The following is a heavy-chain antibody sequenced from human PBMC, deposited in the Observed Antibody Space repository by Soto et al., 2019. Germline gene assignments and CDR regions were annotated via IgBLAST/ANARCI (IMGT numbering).Heavy chain of an antibody. V-gene: IGHV3-53*01. Sequence: LRLSCAASGFTVSSNYMSWVRQAPGKGLEWVSVIYSGGSTYYADSVKGRFTISRDNSRSLVYLHMTSLRTEDTAIYHCVKESRSGGSWWGQGSLVTVSS. J-gene: IGHJ4*02. D-gene: IGHD2-15*01. CDR3: VKESRSGGSW. CDR2: IYSGGST. CDR1: GFTVSSNY.